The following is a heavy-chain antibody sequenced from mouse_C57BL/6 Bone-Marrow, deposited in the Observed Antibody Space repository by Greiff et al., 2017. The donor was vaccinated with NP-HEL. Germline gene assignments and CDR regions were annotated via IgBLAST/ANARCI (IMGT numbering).Heavy chain of an antibody. Sequence: EVKLVESGGGLVQPKGSLKLSCAASGFSFNTYAMNWVRQAPGKGLEWVARIRSKSNNYATYYADSVKDRFTISRDDSESMLYLQMNNLKTEDTAMYYCVRHAIEGHPDYWGQGTTLTVSS. CDR3: VRHAIEGHPDY. J-gene: IGHJ2*01. CDR2: IRSKSNNYAT. V-gene: IGHV10-1*01. CDR1: GFSFNTYA.